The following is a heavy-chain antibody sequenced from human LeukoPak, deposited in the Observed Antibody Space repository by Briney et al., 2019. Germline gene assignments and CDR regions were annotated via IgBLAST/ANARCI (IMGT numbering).Heavy chain of an antibody. CDR2: IIPIFGTA. D-gene: IGHD6-13*01. CDR1: GGTFSSYA. Sequence: SVTVSCKASGGTFSSYAISWVRQAPGQGLEWMGGIIPIFGTANYAQKFQGRVTITADESTSTAYMELSSLRSEDTAVYYCARDRYGYSSSWYYGMDVWGQGTTVTVSS. J-gene: IGHJ6*02. CDR3: ARDRYGYSSSWYYGMDV. V-gene: IGHV1-69*13.